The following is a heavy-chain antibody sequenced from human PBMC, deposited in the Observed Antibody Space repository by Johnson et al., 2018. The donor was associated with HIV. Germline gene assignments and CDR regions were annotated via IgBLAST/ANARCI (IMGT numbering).Heavy chain of an antibody. Sequence: QVHLVESGGGVVQPGRSLRLSCAASGFTFSNHALHWVRQAPGKGLEWVASISYDGTNKYYADSVKGRFTLSRDNSKNTLDLQMNSLTIEDTAVFYCAKTRMGGILDAFDLWGQGTMVIVS. D-gene: IGHD3-10*01. CDR1: GFTFSNHA. CDR2: ISYDGTNK. V-gene: IGHV3-30*18. J-gene: IGHJ3*01. CDR3: AKTRMGGILDAFDL.